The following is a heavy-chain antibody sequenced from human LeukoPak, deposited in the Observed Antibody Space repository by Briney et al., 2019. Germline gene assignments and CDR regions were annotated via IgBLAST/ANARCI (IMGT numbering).Heavy chain of an antibody. CDR3: ARDHPYGSMDV. D-gene: IGHD4-17*01. CDR2: IYSDNT. CDR1: GFTVSSNS. Sequence: GGSLRLSCTVSGFTVSSNSMSWVRQAPGKGLEWVSFIYSDNTHYSDSVKGRFTISRDNSKNTLYLQMNSLRAEDTAVYYCARDHPYGSMDVWGKGTTVTISS. J-gene: IGHJ6*03. V-gene: IGHV3-53*01.